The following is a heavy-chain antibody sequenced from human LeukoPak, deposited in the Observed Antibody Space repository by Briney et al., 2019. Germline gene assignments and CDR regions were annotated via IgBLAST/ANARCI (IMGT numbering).Heavy chain of an antibody. CDR3: ARGIYSYGYKGYYYYMDV. V-gene: IGHV1-2*02. J-gene: IGHJ6*03. CDR2: INPNSGGT. D-gene: IGHD5-18*01. CDR1: GYTFTDYF. Sequence: ASVKVSCKASGYTFTDYFMHWVRQAPGQGLEWMGWINPNSGGTNYAQNFQGRVTMTRDTSISTAYMELSSLRSEDTAVYYCARGIYSYGYKGYYYYMDVWGKGTTVTVSS.